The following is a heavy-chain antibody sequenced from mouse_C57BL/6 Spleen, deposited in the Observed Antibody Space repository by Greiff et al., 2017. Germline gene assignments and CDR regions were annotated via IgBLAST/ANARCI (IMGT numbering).Heavy chain of an antibody. D-gene: IGHD1-1*01. Sequence: EVQGVESGGGLVKPGGSLKLSCAASGFTFSSYTMSWVRQTPEKRLEWVATISGGGGNTYYPDSVKGRITISRDNAKNTLYLQMSSLRSEDTALYYCARRYGSIYFDYWGQGTTLTVSS. V-gene: IGHV5-9*01. CDR3: ARRYGSIYFDY. CDR2: ISGGGGNT. CDR1: GFTFSSYT. J-gene: IGHJ2*01.